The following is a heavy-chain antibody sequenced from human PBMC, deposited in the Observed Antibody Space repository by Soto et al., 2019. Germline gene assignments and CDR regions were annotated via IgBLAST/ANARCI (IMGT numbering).Heavy chain of an antibody. CDR3: ARRARPDFDYMDV. Sequence: EVQLAESGGGLAQPGGSLRLSCAASGFTLSGYAMDWVRQAPGKGLESVSGISSNGVGTYYANSVQGRFTISRDNSKNTVYLQMGSLRPEDRAVYYCARRARPDFDYMDVWGKGTTVTVS. CDR2: ISSNGVGT. CDR1: GFTLSGYA. J-gene: IGHJ6*03. D-gene: IGHD6-6*01. V-gene: IGHV3-64*01.